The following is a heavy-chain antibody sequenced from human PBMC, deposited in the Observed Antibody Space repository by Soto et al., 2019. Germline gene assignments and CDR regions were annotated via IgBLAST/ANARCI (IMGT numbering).Heavy chain of an antibody. J-gene: IGHJ5*02. V-gene: IGHV4-39*01. D-gene: IGHD2-15*01. CDR1: GGSISSSDFY. CDR3: AVVDNTGDWFDP. CDR2: MYYSWTT. Sequence: QLQLQESGPGLVKPSETLSLTCTVSGGSISSSDFYWGWLRQPPGKGLECLGSMYYSWTTYYNPSLKRRVTISVDTSKTQFTMKLISVTAADTAVYYCAVVDNTGDWFDPWGEGALVTVSS.